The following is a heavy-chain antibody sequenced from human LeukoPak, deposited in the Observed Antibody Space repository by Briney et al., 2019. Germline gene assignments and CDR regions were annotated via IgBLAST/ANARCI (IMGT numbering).Heavy chain of an antibody. CDR3: ARVAEAAAFDS. V-gene: IGHV3-21*06. D-gene: IGHD6-13*01. J-gene: IGHJ4*02. Sequence: GGSLRLSCAASGFTFSTYSMNWVRQAPGEGLEWVSSISRNSRYIYYADSMRGRFTISRDNAKNSLYLQMNSLKPEDTAVYYCARVAEAAAFDSWGQGTLATVSS. CDR1: GFTFSTYS. CDR2: ISRNSRYI.